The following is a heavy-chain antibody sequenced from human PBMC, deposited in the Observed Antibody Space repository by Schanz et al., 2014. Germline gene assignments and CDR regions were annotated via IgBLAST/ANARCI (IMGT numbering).Heavy chain of an antibody. CDR3: ARSAGRDFWSGYYTRFDS. J-gene: IGHJ4*02. V-gene: IGHV1-18*01. CDR1: GYTFTSYG. Sequence: QVQLVQSGAEVKKPGASVKVSCKASGYTFTSYGISWVRQAPGQGLEWMGWISAYNGNTKYPQKLQGRVTMTTDTSTSTVYMELRSLTSDDTAVYYCARSAGRDFWSGYYTRFDSWGQGTLVTVSS. D-gene: IGHD3-3*01. CDR2: ISAYNGNT.